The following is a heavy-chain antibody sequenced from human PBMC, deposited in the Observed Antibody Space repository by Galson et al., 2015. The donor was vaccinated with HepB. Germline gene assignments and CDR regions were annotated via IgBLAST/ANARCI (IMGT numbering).Heavy chain of an antibody. D-gene: IGHD2/OR15-2a*01. CDR1: GFIFSSYA. Sequence: SLRLSCAASGFIFSSYAMNWVRQAPGKGLEWVSGISISVGNTYYADSVKGRFTISRDNSENTLYLQMNSLRAEDTAVYYCARPLDYLGAFEIWGQGTMVTVSS. J-gene: IGHJ3*02. V-gene: IGHV3-23*01. CDR3: ARPLDYLGAFEI. CDR2: ISISVGNT.